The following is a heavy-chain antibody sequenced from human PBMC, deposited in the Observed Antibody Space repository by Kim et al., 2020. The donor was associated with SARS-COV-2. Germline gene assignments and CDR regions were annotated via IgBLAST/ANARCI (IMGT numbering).Heavy chain of an antibody. J-gene: IGHJ4*02. V-gene: IGHV3-23*01. D-gene: IGHD3-9*01. CDR2: ITRGGGGDR. CDR1: GFTFSRFP. Sequence: GGSLRLSCAASGFTFSRFPMSWVRQAPGKGLEWVSAITRGGGGDRYYADSVKGRFTISRDNSKSTLFQQMNSLPAGDTAVYYCTKDDSIFWGRGTLVTVSA. CDR3: TKDDSIF.